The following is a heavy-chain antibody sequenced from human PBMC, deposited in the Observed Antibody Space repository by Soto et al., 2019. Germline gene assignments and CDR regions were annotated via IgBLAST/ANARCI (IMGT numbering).Heavy chain of an antibody. V-gene: IGHV4-4*02. CDR1: GGSISSSNW. CDR2: IYHSGST. D-gene: IGHD5-12*01. Sequence: SETLSLTCAVSGGSISSSNWWSWVRQPPGKGLEWIGEIYHSGSTNYNPSLKSRVTISVDKSKNQFSLKLSSVTAADTAVYYCARGRGYSGYDRTRYYYYDGMDVWGQGTTVT. J-gene: IGHJ6*02. CDR3: ARGRGYSGYDRTRYYYYDGMDV.